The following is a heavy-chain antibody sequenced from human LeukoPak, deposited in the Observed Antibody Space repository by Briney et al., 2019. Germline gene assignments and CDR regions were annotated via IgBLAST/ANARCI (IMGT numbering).Heavy chain of an antibody. Sequence: PGGSLRLSCAASGFTFSSYAIDWVRQAPGKGLEWVAVISYDGSKKYYADSVKGRFTISRDNSKNTLSLQKNSLRAEDTAVYYCARPHAGWLLYYFDYWGQGTLVTVSS. CDR1: GFTFSSYA. CDR2: ISYDGSKK. V-gene: IGHV3-30*01. J-gene: IGHJ4*02. CDR3: ARPHAGWLLYYFDY. D-gene: IGHD2-15*01.